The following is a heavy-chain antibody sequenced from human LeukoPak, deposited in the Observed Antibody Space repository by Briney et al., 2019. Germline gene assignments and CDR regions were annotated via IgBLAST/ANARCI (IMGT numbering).Heavy chain of an antibody. V-gene: IGHV3-30*02. CDR1: GFTFSSYS. CDR2: IRYDGSNK. J-gene: IGHJ3*02. Sequence: GGSLRLSCAASGFTFSSYSMHWVRQAPGKGLEWVAFIRYDGSNKYYADSVKGRFAISRDNSKNTLYLQMNSLRAEDTAVYYCAKRYQLLYVYGDAFDIWGQGTMVTVSS. CDR3: AKRYQLLYVYGDAFDI. D-gene: IGHD2-2*02.